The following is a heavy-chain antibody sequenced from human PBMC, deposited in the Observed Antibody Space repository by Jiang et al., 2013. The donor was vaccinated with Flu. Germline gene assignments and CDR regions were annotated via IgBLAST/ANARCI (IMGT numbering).Heavy chain of an antibody. J-gene: IGHJ4*02. CDR2: ISYDGSNK. D-gene: IGHD3-3*01. V-gene: IGHV3-30*04. CDR3: ARDTPEYYDFWSGYPNGVDY. Sequence: SCAASGSPSVAMLCTGSGQAPGKGLEWVAVISYDGSNKYYADSVKGRFTISRDNSKNTLYLQMNSLRAEDTAVYYCARDTPEYYDFWSGYPNGVDYWGQGTLVTVSS. CDR1: GSPSVAML.